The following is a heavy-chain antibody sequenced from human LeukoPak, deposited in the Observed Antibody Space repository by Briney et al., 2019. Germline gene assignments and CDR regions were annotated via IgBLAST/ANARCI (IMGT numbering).Heavy chain of an antibody. CDR2: INAGNGNT. V-gene: IGHV1-3*01. Sequence: GASVKVSCKASGYTFTSYAMHWVRQAPGQRLEWMGWINAGNGNTKYSQKFQGRVTITRDTSASTAYMELSSLRSEYTAVYYCARERSYYDFWSGYYGYWGQGTLVTVSS. CDR1: GYTFTSYA. J-gene: IGHJ4*02. CDR3: ARERSYYDFWSGYYGY. D-gene: IGHD3-3*01.